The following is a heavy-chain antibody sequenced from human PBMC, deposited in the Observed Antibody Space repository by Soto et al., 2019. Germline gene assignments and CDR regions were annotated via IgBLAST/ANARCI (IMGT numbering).Heavy chain of an antibody. V-gene: IGHV1-18*04. CDR3: ARVEGIVGATVLGY. J-gene: IGHJ4*02. CDR1: CYTFTRYG. CDR2: ISAHNGNT. D-gene: IGHD1-26*01. Sequence: SVKVSYKASCYTFTRYGISWVRQAPGQGLEWMGWISAHNGNTNYAQKLQGRVTMTTDTSTSTAYMELRSLRSDDTAVYYCARVEGIVGATVLGYWGQGTLVTVSS.